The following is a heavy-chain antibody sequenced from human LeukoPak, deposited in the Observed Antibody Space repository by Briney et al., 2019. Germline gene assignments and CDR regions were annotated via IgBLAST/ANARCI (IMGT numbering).Heavy chain of an antibody. D-gene: IGHD3-3*02. CDR1: GFTVSSNY. Sequence: GGSLRLSCAASGFTVSSNYMNWVRQAPGKGLEWVSVIYSGGSTYYADSVKGRFTISRDNSKNTLYLQMNSLRAEDTAVYYCAREGISRGNIDYWGQGTLVTVSS. V-gene: IGHV3-66*01. CDR2: IYSGGST. J-gene: IGHJ4*02. CDR3: AREGISRGNIDY.